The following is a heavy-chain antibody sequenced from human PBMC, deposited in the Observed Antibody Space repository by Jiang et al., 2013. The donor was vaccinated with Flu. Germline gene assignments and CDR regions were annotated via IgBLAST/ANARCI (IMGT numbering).Heavy chain of an antibody. V-gene: IGHV1-2*04. J-gene: IGHJ5*02. CDR3: ARSPKFPAKVWWFDP. CDR1: GYTFTDYY. Sequence: VQLVESGTEVKKPGASVKVSCKASGYTFTDYYIHWIRQAPGQGLEWMGWINPNSGGTHYAQRFQGWVTMTRDMSISTAYMELPSDDTAVYYCARSPKFPAKVWWFDPWGQGTLVIVSS. D-gene: IGHD3-16*01. CDR2: INPNSGGT.